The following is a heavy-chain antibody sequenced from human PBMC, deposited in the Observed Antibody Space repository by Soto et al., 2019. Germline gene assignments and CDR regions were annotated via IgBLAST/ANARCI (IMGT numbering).Heavy chain of an antibody. CDR3: AHIMFPFGGLIGLDAFEI. J-gene: IGHJ3*02. CDR2: IYWDDDK. V-gene: IGHV2-5*02. Sequence: QITLKESGPTLVEPTQTLTLTCTFSGFSLDTRTAGVGWIRQPPGKALEWVAIIYWDDDKRYSPSLRSRLAIPNATSKNTVVLKRTPLDPVDTGTYSCAHIMFPFGGLIGLDAFEIWGQGTMVTVSS. CDR1: GFSLDTRTAG. D-gene: IGHD3-16*02.